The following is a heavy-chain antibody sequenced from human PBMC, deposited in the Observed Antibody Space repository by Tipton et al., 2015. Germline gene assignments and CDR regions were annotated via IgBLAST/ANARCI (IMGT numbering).Heavy chain of an antibody. CDR2: IKEDGSEK. CDR1: GFTFSSYW. D-gene: IGHD5-12*01. J-gene: IGHJ4*02. V-gene: IGHV3-7*01. Sequence: SLRLSCAASGFTFSSYWMSWVRQAPGKGLEWVANIKEDGSEKYYVDSVKGRFTISRDNAKNSLFLQMNSLRAEDTAVYYCAREGWLRSDWFDYWGQGTLVTVSS. CDR3: AREGWLRSDWFDY.